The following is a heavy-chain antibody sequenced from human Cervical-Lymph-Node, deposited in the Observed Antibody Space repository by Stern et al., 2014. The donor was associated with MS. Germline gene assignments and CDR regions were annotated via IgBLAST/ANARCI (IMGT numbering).Heavy chain of an antibody. Sequence: VHLVESGADLKKPGASVKVSCQTSGYTFTDYYIHWVLQAPGQGLEWMGRINPDSGGVTYAQKFQGRVTMTRDTSSSTAYMELSRLRSDDTAMYYCTRDLVGTDAFDVWGQGTMVTVSS. V-gene: IGHV1-2*06. CDR1: GYTFTDYY. D-gene: IGHD1-14*01. J-gene: IGHJ3*01. CDR3: TRDLVGTDAFDV. CDR2: INPDSGGV.